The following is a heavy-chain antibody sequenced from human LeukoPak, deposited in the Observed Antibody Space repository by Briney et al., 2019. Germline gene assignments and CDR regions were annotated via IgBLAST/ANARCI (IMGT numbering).Heavy chain of an antibody. V-gene: IGHV3-53*01. CDR1: GFNVNSNC. Sequence: GGSLRLSCAASGFNVNSNCMSWVRQAPGKGLEWVSVLYSGGSTYYADSVKGRFTISRDNSKNTLYLQMNSLRAEDTAVYYCARIRGWIYFDYWGQGTLVTVSS. CDR2: LYSGGST. J-gene: IGHJ4*02. D-gene: IGHD2-2*03. CDR3: ARIRGWIYFDY.